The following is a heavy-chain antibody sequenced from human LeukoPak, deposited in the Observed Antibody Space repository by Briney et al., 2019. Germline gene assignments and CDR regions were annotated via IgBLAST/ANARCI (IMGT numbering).Heavy chain of an antibody. CDR3: ARGRIAAANGWFDP. J-gene: IGHJ5*02. CDR1: GYTFTGYY. V-gene: IGHV1-8*03. Sequence: GASVKVSCKASGYTFTGYYMHWVRQAPGQGLEWMGWMNPNSGNTGYAQKFQGRVTITRNTSISTAYMELSSLRSEDTAVYYCARGRIAAANGWFDPWGQGTLVTVSS. CDR2: MNPNSGNT. D-gene: IGHD6-6*01.